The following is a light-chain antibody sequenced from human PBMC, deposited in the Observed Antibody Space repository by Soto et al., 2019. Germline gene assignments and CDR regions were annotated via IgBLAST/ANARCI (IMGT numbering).Light chain of an antibody. CDR3: QQYQNLWT. CDR1: QTIYSN. J-gene: IGKJ1*01. CDR2: LAS. V-gene: IGKV3-15*01. Sequence: IVMTQSPATLSVSPGERATLSCRAGQTIYSNVAWYQQRPVQAPRLLIYLASTRATGVPARFSGSRSGTEFTLTISSLQSEDFALYYCQQYQNLWTFGQGTKEEIQ.